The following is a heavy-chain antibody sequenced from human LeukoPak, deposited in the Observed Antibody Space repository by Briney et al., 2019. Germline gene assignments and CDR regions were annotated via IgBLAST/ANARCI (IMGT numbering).Heavy chain of an antibody. J-gene: IGHJ4*03. D-gene: IGHD6-19*01. CDR2: ISGSGGST. V-gene: IGHV3-23*01. Sequence: GGSLRLSCAASGFTFSSYAMSWVCQAPGKGLEWVSAISGSGGSTYYADSVKGRFTISRDNSKNTLYLQMNSLRAEDTAVYYCAIPYPSIAVAVTGYFDYWGQGTLVTVSS. CDR3: AIPYPSIAVAVTGYFDY. CDR1: GFTFSSYA.